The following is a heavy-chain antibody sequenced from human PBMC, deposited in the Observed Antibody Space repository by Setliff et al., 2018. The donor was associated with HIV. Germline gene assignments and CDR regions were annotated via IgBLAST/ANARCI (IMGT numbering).Heavy chain of an antibody. V-gene: IGHV1-69*06. CDR2: IIPIFGTA. CDR1: GGTFSSYA. D-gene: IGHD1-1*01. CDR3: ARNPQPTGTPDYYYYYHMDV. Sequence: SVKVSCKASGGTFSSYAISWVRQAPGQGLEWMGRIIPIFGTANYAQKVQGRVTVTADKSTSTAYMELSSLRSEDTAVYYCARNPQPTGTPDYYYYYHMDVWGKGTTVTVSS. J-gene: IGHJ6*03.